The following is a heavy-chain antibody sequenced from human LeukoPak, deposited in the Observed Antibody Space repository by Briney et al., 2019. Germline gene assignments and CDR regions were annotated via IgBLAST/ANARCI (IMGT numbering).Heavy chain of an antibody. CDR1: GFTFSSYA. J-gene: IGHJ6*03. D-gene: IGHD1-26*01. CDR3: AKNRGDLYYYYYYYYMDV. Sequence: GGSLRLSCAASGFTFSSYAMSWVRQAPGKGLEWVSAISGSGGSTYYADSVKGRFTISRDNAKNSLYLQMNSLRAEDTAVYYCAKNRGDLYYYYYYYYMDVWGKGTTVTVSS. CDR2: ISGSGGST. V-gene: IGHV3-23*01.